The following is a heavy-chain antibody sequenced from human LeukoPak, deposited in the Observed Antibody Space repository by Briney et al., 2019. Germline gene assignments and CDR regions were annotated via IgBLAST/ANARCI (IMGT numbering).Heavy chain of an antibody. J-gene: IGHJ4*02. CDR1: GYTFTGYY. CDR2: INPNSGGT. D-gene: IGHD2/OR15-2a*01. V-gene: IGHV1-2*02. CDR3: ARDISGQVIRGDLFDY. Sequence: GASVKVSCKASGYTFTGYYMHWVRQAPGQGLEWMGWINPNSGGTNYAQKFQGRVTMTRDTSISTAYMELSRLRSDDTAVYYCARDISGQVIRGDLFDYWGQGALVTVSS.